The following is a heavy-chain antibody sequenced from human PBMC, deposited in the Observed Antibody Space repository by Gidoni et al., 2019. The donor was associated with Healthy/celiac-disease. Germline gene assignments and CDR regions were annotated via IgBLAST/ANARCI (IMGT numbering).Heavy chain of an antibody. CDR3: AKEGGFLWAARIDY. Sequence: RDNSKNTLYLQMNSLRAEDTAVYYCAKEGGFLWAARIDYWGQGTLVTVSS. V-gene: IGHV3-30*02. D-gene: IGHD6-6*01. J-gene: IGHJ4*02.